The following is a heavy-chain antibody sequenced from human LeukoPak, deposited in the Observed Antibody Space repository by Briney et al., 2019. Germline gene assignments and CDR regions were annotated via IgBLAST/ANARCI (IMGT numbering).Heavy chain of an antibody. J-gene: IGHJ3*02. V-gene: IGHV1-2*02. CDR3: ARNKLVGATHTYDAFDI. CDR1: GYTFTGYY. Sequence: ASVKVSCKASGYTFTGYYMHWVRQAPGQGIEWMGWINPNSGGTNYAQKFQGRVTMTRDTSISTAYMELSRLRSDDTAVYYCARNKLVGATHTYDAFDIWGQGTMVTVSS. CDR2: INPNSGGT. D-gene: IGHD1-26*01.